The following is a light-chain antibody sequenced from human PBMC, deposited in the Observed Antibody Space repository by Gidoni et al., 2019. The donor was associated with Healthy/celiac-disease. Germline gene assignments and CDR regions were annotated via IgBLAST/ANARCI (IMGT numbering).Light chain of an antibody. Sequence: DIQMTQSPSTLSASVGDRVTITCRVSQSISSWLAWYQQKPGKAPKLLIYDASSLESGVPSRFSGSGSGTEFTLTISSLQPDDFATYYCQQYNSYPYTFGQGTKLEIK. CDR2: DAS. J-gene: IGKJ2*01. V-gene: IGKV1-5*01. CDR1: QSISSW. CDR3: QQYNSYPYT.